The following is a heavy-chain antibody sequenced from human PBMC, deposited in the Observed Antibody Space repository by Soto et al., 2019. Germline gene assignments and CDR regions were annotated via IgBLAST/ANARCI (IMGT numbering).Heavy chain of an antibody. CDR3: ASRPYCTNGVCEYFDY. Sequence: SETLSLTCTVSGGSISSSSYYWGWIRQPPGKGLEWIGSIYYSGSTYYNPSLKSRVTISVDTSKNQFSLKLSSVTAADTAVYSCASRPYCTNGVCEYFDYWGQGPLVTVSS. V-gene: IGHV4-39*01. CDR1: GGSISSSSYY. CDR2: IYYSGST. J-gene: IGHJ4*02. D-gene: IGHD2-8*01.